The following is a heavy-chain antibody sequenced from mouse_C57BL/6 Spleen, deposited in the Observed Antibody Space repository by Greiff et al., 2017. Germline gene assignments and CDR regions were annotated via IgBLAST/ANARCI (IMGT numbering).Heavy chain of an antibody. CDR3: AREEAVVARYFDG. D-gene: IGHD1-1*01. J-gene: IGHJ1*03. CDR1: GFTFSSYA. Sequence: EVQGVESGGGLVKPGGSLKLSCAASGFTFSSYAMSWVRQTPEKRLEWVATIRDGGSYTNYPDNVKGRFTISRDNAKNNRYLQMSHLKSEDTAMYYCAREEAVVARYFDGWGTGTTVTVSS. CDR2: IRDGGSYT. V-gene: IGHV5-4*01.